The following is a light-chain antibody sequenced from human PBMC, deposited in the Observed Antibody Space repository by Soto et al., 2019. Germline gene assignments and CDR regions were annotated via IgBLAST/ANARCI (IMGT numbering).Light chain of an antibody. J-gene: IGLJ1*01. V-gene: IGLV2-23*02. CDR2: GVS. Sequence: QSALTQPASVSGSPGQSITISCTGTSSDVGSYNLVSWYQQHPGKAPKLMIYGVSKRPSGVSNRFSGSKSGNTASLTISGLQAEDEADYYCCSYAGSSTQVFGTGTKVTVL. CDR3: CSYAGSSTQV. CDR1: SSDVGSYNL.